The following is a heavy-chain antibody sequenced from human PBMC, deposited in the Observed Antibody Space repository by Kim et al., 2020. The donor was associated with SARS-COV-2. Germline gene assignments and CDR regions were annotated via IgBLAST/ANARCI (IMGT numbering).Heavy chain of an antibody. V-gene: IGHV3-48*02. Sequence: GGSLRLSCATSGFTFSAYDMNWVRRAPGKGLEWLSFITKSSTTIYYANSVKGRFTISRDNAKNSLYLQMNSLRDEDTALYYCVRDRRGGAFDIWGQGTMVTVPS. CDR2: ITKSSTTI. J-gene: IGHJ3*02. CDR3: VRDRRGGAFDI. D-gene: IGHD3-16*01. CDR1: GFTFSAYD.